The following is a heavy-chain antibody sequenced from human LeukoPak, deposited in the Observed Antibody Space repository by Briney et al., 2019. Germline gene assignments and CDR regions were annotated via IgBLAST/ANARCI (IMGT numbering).Heavy chain of an antibody. D-gene: IGHD2-2*01. CDR3: AKAFGTIDPFEY. J-gene: IGHJ4*02. V-gene: IGHV3-23*01. CDR2: ISGSGGST. CDR1: GFTFSSYD. Sequence: PGGSLRLSCAASGFTFSSYDMSWVRQAPGKGPEWVSGISGSGGSTYYADSVKGRFTISRDNSKNTLYLQMNSLRAEDTAVYYCAKAFGTIDPFEYWGQGTLVTVSS.